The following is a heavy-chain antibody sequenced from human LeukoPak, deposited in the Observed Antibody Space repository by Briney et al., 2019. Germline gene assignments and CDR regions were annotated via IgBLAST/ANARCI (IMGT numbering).Heavy chain of an antibody. D-gene: IGHD6-13*01. J-gene: IGHJ4*02. CDR1: GFTFSSYA. CDR2: ISSNGGST. V-gene: IGHV3-64*01. Sequence: GGSLRLSCAASGFTFSSYAMHWVRRAPGKGLEYVSAISSNGGSTYYANSVKGRITISRDNSKNTLYLQMGSLRAEDMAVYYCARDSTGYSSSWYDFDYWGQGTLVTVSS. CDR3: ARDSTGYSSSWYDFDY.